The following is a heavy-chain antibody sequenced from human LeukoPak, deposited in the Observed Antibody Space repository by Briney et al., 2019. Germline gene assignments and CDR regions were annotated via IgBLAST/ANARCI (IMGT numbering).Heavy chain of an antibody. V-gene: IGHV3-33*06. J-gene: IGHJ4*02. CDR1: GFTFNSYG. Sequence: GGSLRLSCSASGFTFNSYGIHRVRQAPGKGLEWVAVIWYDGSHEYYADSAKGRFTISRDNARNTVYLQMNSLRAEDTAVYYCAKDATEYGDSHFDWWGQGTRVTVSS. D-gene: IGHD4-17*01. CDR2: IWYDGSHE. CDR3: AKDATEYGDSHFDW.